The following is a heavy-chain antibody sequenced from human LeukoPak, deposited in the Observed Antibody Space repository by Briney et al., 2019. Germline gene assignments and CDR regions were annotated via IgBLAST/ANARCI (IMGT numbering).Heavy chain of an antibody. V-gene: IGHV3-21*01. Sequence: GGSLRLPCAAPGITFSNYNMNWVRQAPGKGLEWSSSITSSSSYTFYADSVKGRFTISRDNAKNSLYLQMNSLRVEDTAIYYCARDPYNGAYSEGYYYSYMDVWGKGTTVTVSS. J-gene: IGHJ6*03. CDR3: ARDPYNGAYSEGYYYSYMDV. D-gene: IGHD1-1*01. CDR2: ITSSSSYT. CDR1: GITFSNYN.